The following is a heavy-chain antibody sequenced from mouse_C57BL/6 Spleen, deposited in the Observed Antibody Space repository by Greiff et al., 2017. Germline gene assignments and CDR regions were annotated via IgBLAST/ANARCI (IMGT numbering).Heavy chain of an antibody. Sequence: EVQLQQSGPGMVKPSPSLSLTCTVTGYSITSGYDWHWIRHFPGNKLEWMGYISYSGSTNYNPSLKSRISITHDTSKNHFFLKLNSVTTEDTATCYCARDGNYLFDYWGQGTTLTVSS. J-gene: IGHJ2*01. V-gene: IGHV3-1*01. CDR1: GYSITSGYD. D-gene: IGHD2-1*01. CDR3: ARDGNYLFDY. CDR2: ISYSGST.